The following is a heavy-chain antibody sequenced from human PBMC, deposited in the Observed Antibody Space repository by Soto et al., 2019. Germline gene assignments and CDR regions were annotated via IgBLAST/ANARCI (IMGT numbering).Heavy chain of an antibody. CDR2: IYYSGST. Sequence: SETLSLTCTVSGGSISSSSYYWGWIRQPPGKGLEWIGSIYYSGSTYYNPSLKSRVTISVDTSKNQFSLKLSSVTAADTAVYYCARQSITIFGVVSSSYNWLDPWGQGTLVTVSS. CDR1: GGSISSSSYY. CDR3: ARQSITIFGVVSSSYNWLDP. V-gene: IGHV4-39*01. J-gene: IGHJ5*02. D-gene: IGHD3-3*01.